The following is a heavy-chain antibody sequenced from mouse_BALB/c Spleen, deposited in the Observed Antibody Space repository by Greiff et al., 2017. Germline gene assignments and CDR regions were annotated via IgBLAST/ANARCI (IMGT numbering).Heavy chain of an antibody. CDR3: ARGIYYYGSSPPFDY. J-gene: IGHJ2*01. D-gene: IGHD1-1*01. CDR2: ISYSGST. V-gene: IGHV3-2*02. CDR1: GYSITSDYA. Sequence: EVQLQQSGPGLVKPSQSLSLTCTVTGYSITSDYAWNWIRQFPGNKLEWMGYISYSGSTSYNPSLKSRISITRDTSKNQFFLQLNSVTTEDTATYYCARGIYYYGSSPPFDYWGQGTTLTVSS.